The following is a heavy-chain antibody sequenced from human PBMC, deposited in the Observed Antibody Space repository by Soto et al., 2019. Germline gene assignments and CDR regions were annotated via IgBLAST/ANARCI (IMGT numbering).Heavy chain of an antibody. CDR3: ARDETYCGGDCYSDY. CDR1: GGTFSSYA. CDR2: IIPIFGTA. J-gene: IGHJ4*02. D-gene: IGHD2-21*02. V-gene: IGHV1-69*01. Sequence: QVPLVQSGAEVKKPGSSVKVSCKASGGTFSSYAISWVRQAPGQGLEWMGGIIPIFGTANYAQKFQGRVTITADESTSTAYMELSSLRSEDTAVYYCARDETYCGGDCYSDYWGQGTLVTVSS.